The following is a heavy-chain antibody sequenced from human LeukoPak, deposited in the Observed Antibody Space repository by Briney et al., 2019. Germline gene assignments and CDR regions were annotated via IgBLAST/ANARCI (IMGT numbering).Heavy chain of an antibody. CDR2: IKQDGSEK. V-gene: IGHV3-7*01. J-gene: IGHJ3*02. CDR1: GFTFSSYW. CDR3: ARDRSSSLSAFDI. D-gene: IGHD6-13*01. Sequence: GGSLRLSCAASGFTFSSYWMSWVRQAPGKGLEWVGNIKQDGSEKYYVDSVKGRFTISRDNARNSLYLQMNSLRAEDTAVYYCARDRSSSLSAFDIWGQGTMVTVSS.